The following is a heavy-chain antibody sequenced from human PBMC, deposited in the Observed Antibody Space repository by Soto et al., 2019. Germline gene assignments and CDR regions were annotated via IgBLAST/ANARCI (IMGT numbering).Heavy chain of an antibody. D-gene: IGHD5-18*01. CDR1: GFTFSSYS. CDR2: ISSSSSYI. CDR3: ARDLSPRGYSYGYNYGMDV. J-gene: IGHJ6*02. V-gene: IGHV3-21*01. Sequence: GGCLRLSCAASGFTFSSYSMSWVRQAPGKGLEWVSSISSSSSYIYYADSVKGRFTISRDNAKNSLYLQMNSLRAEDTAVYYCARDLSPRGYSYGYNYGMDVWGQGTTVTVSS.